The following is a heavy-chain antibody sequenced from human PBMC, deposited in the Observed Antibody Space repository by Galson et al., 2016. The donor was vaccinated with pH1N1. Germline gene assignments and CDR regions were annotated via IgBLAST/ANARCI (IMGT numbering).Heavy chain of an antibody. J-gene: IGHJ4*02. CDR2: IYWNDDK. CDR3: THKAYGDYVGYVHY. Sequence: PALVKPTQTLTLACTFSGFSLSTSGVGVGWIRQPPGKALEWLALIYWNDDKRYSPSLKSRLTITKDTPKNQVVLTMTNMDPVDTATYYCTHKAYGDYVGYVHYWGQGTLVTVSS. D-gene: IGHD4-17*01. CDR1: GFSLSTSGVG. V-gene: IGHV2-5*01.